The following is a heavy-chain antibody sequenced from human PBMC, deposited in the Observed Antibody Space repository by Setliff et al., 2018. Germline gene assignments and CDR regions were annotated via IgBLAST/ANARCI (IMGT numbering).Heavy chain of an antibody. CDR2: INSDGSST. D-gene: IGHD6-19*01. CDR3: ARARSNGWEEPDY. Sequence: GGSLRLSCAASGFTFTTYWMYWVRQSPGKGLAWVSRINSDGSSTTYADSVKGRFTISRDNAKNTLYLQMNSLRAEDTAVYYCARARSNGWEEPDYWGQGTLVTVSS. J-gene: IGHJ4*02. V-gene: IGHV3-74*01. CDR1: GFTFTTYW.